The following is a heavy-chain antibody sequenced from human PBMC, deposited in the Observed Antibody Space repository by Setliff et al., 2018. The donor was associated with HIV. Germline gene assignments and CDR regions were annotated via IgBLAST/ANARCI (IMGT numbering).Heavy chain of an antibody. Sequence: SETLSLTCAVYGGSFSGYHWSWIRQSPGKGLEWIGSVYFNGITHDNPSLKSRVTTSVDTSKNQFFLHLSSVTAADTAIYYCVTVVQDDLGVALFDYWGQGALVTVSS. CDR2: VYFNGIT. D-gene: IGHD3-3*01. J-gene: IGHJ4*02. V-gene: IGHV4-34*11. CDR1: GGSFSGYH. CDR3: VTVVQDDLGVALFDY.